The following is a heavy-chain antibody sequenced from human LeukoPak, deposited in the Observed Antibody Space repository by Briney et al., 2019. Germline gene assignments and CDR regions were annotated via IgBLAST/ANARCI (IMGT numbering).Heavy chain of an antibody. CDR2: IYYSGST. V-gene: IGHV4-39*07. CDR3: ARVSSQYDTAMTVDY. Sequence: SETLSLTCTVSGGSISSSGYYRGWIRQPPGKGLEWIGSIYYSGSTYYNPSLKSRVTISLDTSKNQFSLRLSSVTAEDTAVYYCARVSSQYDTAMTVDYWGQGTLVTVSS. CDR1: GGSISSSGYY. J-gene: IGHJ4*02. D-gene: IGHD5-18*01.